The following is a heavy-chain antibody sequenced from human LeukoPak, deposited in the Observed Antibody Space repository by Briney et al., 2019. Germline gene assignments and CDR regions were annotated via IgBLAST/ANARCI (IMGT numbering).Heavy chain of an antibody. V-gene: IGHV4-59*08. CDR1: GGSISSYY. CDR2: IYYSGST. D-gene: IGHD6-25*01. J-gene: IGHJ4*02. CDR3: ARLAAIEGNFDY. Sequence: PSETLSLTCTVSGGSISSYYWSWIRQPPGKGLEWIGYIYYSGSTNYNPSLKSRVTISVDTSKNQFSLKLSSVTAADTAVYYCARLAAIEGNFDYWGQGTLVTVSS.